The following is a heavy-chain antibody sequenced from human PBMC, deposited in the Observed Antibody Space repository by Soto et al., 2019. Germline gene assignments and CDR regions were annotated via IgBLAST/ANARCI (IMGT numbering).Heavy chain of an antibody. J-gene: IGHJ4*02. CDR2: MNPNSGNT. Sequence: ASVKVSCKASGYTFTSYDINWVRQATGQGLEWMGWMNPNSGNTGYAQKFQGRVTMTRNTSISTAYMELSSLRSEDTAVYYCAREYSSGWHRVFDYWGQGTLVTVSS. V-gene: IGHV1-8*01. CDR3: AREYSSGWHRVFDY. CDR1: GYTFTSYD. D-gene: IGHD6-19*01.